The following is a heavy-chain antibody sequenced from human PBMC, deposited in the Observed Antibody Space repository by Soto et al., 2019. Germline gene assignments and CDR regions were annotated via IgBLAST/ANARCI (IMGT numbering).Heavy chain of an antibody. CDR1: GFTFSYYD. D-gene: IGHD5-12*01. CDR3: ARGGYLNI. V-gene: IGHV3-13*01. J-gene: IGHJ3*02. CDR2: ISTAGDT. Sequence: GGSLRLSCAASGFTFSYYDMHWVRQAIGKGLEWVSGISTAGDTYYPGSVKGRFTISRENAKNSFYLQMNSLRAGDTAVYYCARGGYLNIWGQGTMVTVSS.